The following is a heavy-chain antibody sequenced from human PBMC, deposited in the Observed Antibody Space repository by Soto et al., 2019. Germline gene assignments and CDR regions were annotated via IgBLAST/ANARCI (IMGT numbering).Heavy chain of an antibody. Sequence: QVQLVESGGGVVQPGRSLRLSCAASGFTFSSYGMHWVRQAPGKGLEWVAVIWYDGSNKYYADSVKGRFTISRDNSKNTLYLQMNSLRAEDTAVYYCARAIAARRRLNGYYYYGMDVWGQGTTVTVSS. CDR2: IWYDGSNK. CDR3: ARAIAARRRLNGYYYYGMDV. V-gene: IGHV3-33*01. D-gene: IGHD6-6*01. J-gene: IGHJ6*02. CDR1: GFTFSSYG.